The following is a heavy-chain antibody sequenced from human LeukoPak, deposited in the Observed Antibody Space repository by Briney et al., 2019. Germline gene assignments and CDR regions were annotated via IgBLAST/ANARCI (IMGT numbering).Heavy chain of an antibody. CDR1: GYLFSSYA. CDR3: ARDLVDGYPTVGGYFDY. D-gene: IGHD4-23*01. V-gene: IGHV1-69*13. Sequence: SVKVSCKASGYLFSSYAISWVRHAPGQGLEWMGGIIPIFGTANYAKKFQGRVTITADESTTTAYLELSSLRSEDTAVYYCARDLVDGYPTVGGYFDYWGQGTLVTVSS. CDR2: IIPIFGTA. J-gene: IGHJ4*02.